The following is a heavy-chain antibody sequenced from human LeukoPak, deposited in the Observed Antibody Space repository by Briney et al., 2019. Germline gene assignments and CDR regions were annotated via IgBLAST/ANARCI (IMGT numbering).Heavy chain of an antibody. D-gene: IGHD6-13*01. J-gene: IGHJ4*02. CDR2: VNHSGST. V-gene: IGHV4-34*01. CDR3: ARSGYRSSWAFDY. Sequence: SETLSLTCAVYGGSFSNYYWSWIRQPPGKWLEWIGEVNHSGSTNYIPSLKSRVTISVDTSKNQFSLKLNSMTAADTAVYYCARSGYRSSWAFDYWGQGTLVTVSS. CDR1: GGSFSNYY.